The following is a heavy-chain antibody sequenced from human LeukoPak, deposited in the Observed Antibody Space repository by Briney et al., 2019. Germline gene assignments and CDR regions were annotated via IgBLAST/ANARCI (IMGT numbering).Heavy chain of an antibody. CDR1: GFTVSGNY. CDR3: ARDRGGTRSWYFDY. Sequence: GGSLRLSCAASGFTVSGNYMSWVRQAPGKGLEWVSVIYSDASTYYADSVKGRFSISRDNSKNTVYLHINKLRAEDTAVYYCARDRGGTRSWYFDYWGQGTLVTVSS. V-gene: IGHV3-66*01. D-gene: IGHD1-26*01. J-gene: IGHJ4*02. CDR2: IYSDAST.